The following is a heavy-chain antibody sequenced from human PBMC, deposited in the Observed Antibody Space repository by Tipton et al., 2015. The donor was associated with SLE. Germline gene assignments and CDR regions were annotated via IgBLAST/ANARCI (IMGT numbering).Heavy chain of an antibody. CDR1: GGSVGTYY. CDR2: IYTSGSA. J-gene: IGHJ5*02. D-gene: IGHD1-26*01. Sequence: TLSLTCTVSGGSVGTYYWSWLRQPAGKGLEWIGRIYTSGSANVNPSFKSRVSMSIDTSKNQLSLKLSSVTAADTAVYHCARETVGGWFDPWGQGILVTVSS. V-gene: IGHV4-4*07. CDR3: ARETVGGWFDP.